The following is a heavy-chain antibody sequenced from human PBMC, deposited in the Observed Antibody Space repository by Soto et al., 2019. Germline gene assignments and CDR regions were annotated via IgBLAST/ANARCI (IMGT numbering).Heavy chain of an antibody. CDR3: AKLRSSAYCGSTTCYFDY. CDR2: ISSSGGGT. D-gene: IGHD2-2*01. J-gene: IGHJ4*02. CDR1: GFTFSTYA. V-gene: IGHV3-23*01. Sequence: GGSLSLSCAASGFTFSTYAMSWVGQASGQGLEWVSGISSSGGGTYYADSVRCRFTISRDNSKTTLDLQMNSLRAEDTALYYCAKLRSSAYCGSTTCYFDYWGLGTLVTVSS.